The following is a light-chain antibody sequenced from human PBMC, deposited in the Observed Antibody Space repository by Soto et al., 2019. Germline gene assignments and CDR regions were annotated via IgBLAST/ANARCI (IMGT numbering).Light chain of an antibody. J-gene: IGKJ1*01. CDR2: GAS. Sequence: EIVLTQSPGTLSLSPGERATLSCRASQSVSSSYLAWYQQKPGQAPRLLIYGASSRATGIPDRFSGSGSGTDFTLPISRLEPEDFAVYYCQQYGSSRTFGQGTKV. V-gene: IGKV3-20*01. CDR3: QQYGSSRT. CDR1: QSVSSSY.